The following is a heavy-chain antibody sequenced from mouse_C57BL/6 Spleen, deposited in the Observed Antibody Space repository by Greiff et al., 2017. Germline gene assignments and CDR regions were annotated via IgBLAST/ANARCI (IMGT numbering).Heavy chain of an antibody. CDR1: GYTFTDYY. V-gene: IGHV1-76*01. CDR3: ARETTVAPWFAY. CDR2: IYPGSGNT. J-gene: IGHJ3*01. Sequence: VQLQQSGAELVRPGASVKLSCKASGYTFTDYYINWVKQRPGPGLEWIARIYPGSGNTYYNEKFKGKATLTAEKSSSTAYMQRSSLTSEDAAVYCCARETTVAPWFAYWGQGTLVTVSA. D-gene: IGHD1-1*01.